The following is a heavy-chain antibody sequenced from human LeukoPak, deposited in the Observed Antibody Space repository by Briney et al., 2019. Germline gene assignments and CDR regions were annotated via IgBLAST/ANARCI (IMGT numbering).Heavy chain of an antibody. J-gene: IGHJ3*02. D-gene: IGHD3-10*01. CDR2: IVVGSGNT. Sequence: TSVNVSCKASGFTFTSSAMQWVRQARGQRLEWIGRIVVGSGNTNYAQKFQERVTITRDMSTSTAYMELSSLRSEDTAVYYCAAASGEVDAFDIWGQGTMVTVSS. V-gene: IGHV1-58*02. CDR1: GFTFTSSA. CDR3: AAASGEVDAFDI.